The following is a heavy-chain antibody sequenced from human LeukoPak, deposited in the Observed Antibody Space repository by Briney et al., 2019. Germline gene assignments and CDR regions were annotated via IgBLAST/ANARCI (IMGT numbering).Heavy chain of an antibody. CDR3: AGARGDSSWYYFDY. Sequence: SETLSLTCTVSGGSISSSSYYWGWIRQPPGKGLEWIGSIYYGGGTNYNPSLKSRVTISGDTSKNQFSLKLSSVTAADTAVYYCAGARGDSSWYYFDYWGQGTLVTVSS. V-gene: IGHV4-39*07. J-gene: IGHJ4*02. D-gene: IGHD6-13*01. CDR1: GGSISSSSYY. CDR2: IYYGGGT.